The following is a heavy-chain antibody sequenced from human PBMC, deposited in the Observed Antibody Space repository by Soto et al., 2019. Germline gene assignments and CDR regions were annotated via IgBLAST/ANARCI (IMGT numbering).Heavy chain of an antibody. CDR3: ARDSYDSSGYSTPFDY. CDR2: ISSSSSYI. Sequence: EVQLVESGGGLVKPGGSLRLSCAASGFTFSSYSMNWVRQAPGKGLEWVSSISSSSSYIYYADSVKGRFTISRDNAKNSLYLQMNSLRAEATAVYYCARDSYDSSGYSTPFDYWGQGTLVTVSS. V-gene: IGHV3-21*01. CDR1: GFTFSSYS. J-gene: IGHJ4*02. D-gene: IGHD3-22*01.